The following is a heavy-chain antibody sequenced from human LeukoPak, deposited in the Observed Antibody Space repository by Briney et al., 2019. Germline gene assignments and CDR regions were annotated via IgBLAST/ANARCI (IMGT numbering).Heavy chain of an antibody. Sequence: SVKVSCKASGGTFSSYAISWVRQAPGQGLEWMGGIIPIFGTANYAQKFQGRVTITADESTSTAYMELSSLRSEDTAVYYCARDYGDQYNWFDPWGQGTLVTVSS. V-gene: IGHV1-69*13. CDR1: GGTFSSYA. D-gene: IGHD4-17*01. J-gene: IGHJ5*02. CDR2: IIPIFGTA. CDR3: ARDYGDQYNWFDP.